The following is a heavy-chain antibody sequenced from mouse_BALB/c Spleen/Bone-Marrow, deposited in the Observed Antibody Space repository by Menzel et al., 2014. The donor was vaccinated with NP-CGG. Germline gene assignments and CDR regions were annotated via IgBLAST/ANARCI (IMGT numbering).Heavy chain of an antibody. D-gene: IGHD2-1*01. J-gene: IGHJ1*01. Sequence: DVMLVESGGGLVKPGGSLRLSCAASGFTFSSYAMSWVRQTPEKRLEWVATISSGGSYTYYPDSVKGRSTISRDNAKSTLYLQMSSLRSEDTAMYYCARFYYGNYVRYFDVWGAGTTVTVSS. CDR3: ARFYYGNYVRYFDV. CDR1: GFTFSSYA. CDR2: ISSGGSYT. V-gene: IGHV5-9-1*01.